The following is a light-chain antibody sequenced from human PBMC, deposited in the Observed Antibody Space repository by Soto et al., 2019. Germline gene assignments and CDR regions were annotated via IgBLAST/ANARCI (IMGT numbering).Light chain of an antibody. V-gene: IGKV3-11*01. CDR2: DTS. J-gene: IGKJ2*01. CDR3: QQRSSWPT. Sequence: EIVLTQSPATLSLSPGERATLSCRASQSVNSYLAWYQQKCGQAPRLLIYDTSNRATGIPDRFSGSGSGTEFTLTISSLEPEDFADYYCQQRSSWPTFGQGTRLEIK. CDR1: QSVNSY.